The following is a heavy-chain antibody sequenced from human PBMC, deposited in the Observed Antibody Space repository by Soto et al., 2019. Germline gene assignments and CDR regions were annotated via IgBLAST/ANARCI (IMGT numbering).Heavy chain of an antibody. V-gene: IGHV3-30-3*01. J-gene: IGHJ4*02. CDR2: TSSDGGTK. Sequence: GSLRLSCVTSGVTFSRYSMHLFRQAPGKGLEWVAVTSSDGGTKFYADSVKGRFTVSRDNSKNTLYLQMNSLRPEDTAVYYCAREVVLTEWYFDNWGQGILVTVSS. CDR1: GVTFSRYS. D-gene: IGHD2-21*01. CDR3: AREVVLTEWYFDN.